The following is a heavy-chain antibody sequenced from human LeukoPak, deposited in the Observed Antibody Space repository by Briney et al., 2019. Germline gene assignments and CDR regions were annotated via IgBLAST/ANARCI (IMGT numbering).Heavy chain of an antibody. V-gene: IGHV3-66*01. Sequence: GGSLRLSCAASGFTVSSNYMSWVRQAPGKGLEWVSVIYVGGSTYYADSVKGRFSLSRDNSNNTLNLQMNSLRAEDTAVYYCATAGIGYSYAPTYGMDVWGQGTTVTVS. D-gene: IGHD5-18*01. J-gene: IGHJ6*02. CDR3: ATAGIGYSYAPTYGMDV. CDR2: IYVGGST. CDR1: GFTVSSNY.